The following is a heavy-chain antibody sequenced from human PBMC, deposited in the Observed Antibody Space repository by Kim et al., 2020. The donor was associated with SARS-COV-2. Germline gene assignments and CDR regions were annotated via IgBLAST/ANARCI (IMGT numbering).Heavy chain of an antibody. CDR1: GGSVSSGSYY. V-gene: IGHV4-61*01. J-gene: IGHJ4*02. Sequence: SETLSLTCTVSGGSVSSGSYYWSWIRQPPGKGLEWIGYIYYSGSTNYNPSLKSRVTISVDTSKNQFSLKLSSVTAADTAVYYCARDREYVFDYWGQGTLVTVSS. CDR3: ARDREYVFDY. D-gene: IGHD3-16*01. CDR2: IYYSGST.